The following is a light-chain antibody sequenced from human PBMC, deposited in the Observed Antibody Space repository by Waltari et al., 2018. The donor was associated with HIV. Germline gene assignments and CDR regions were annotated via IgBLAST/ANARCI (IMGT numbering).Light chain of an antibody. CDR2: GNN. Sequence: QPVLTPPPSVSGAPGPRIPISCPGHRSNLGAGPDVHWCRQLPGTAPKFLISGNNFRPSGVPDRFSGSKSGTSASLVITGLQADDEAVYYCHCTDSSLMGPVVFGGGTKLTVL. CDR1: RSNLGAGPD. V-gene: IGLV1-40*01. J-gene: IGLJ2*01. CDR3: HCTDSSLMGPVV.